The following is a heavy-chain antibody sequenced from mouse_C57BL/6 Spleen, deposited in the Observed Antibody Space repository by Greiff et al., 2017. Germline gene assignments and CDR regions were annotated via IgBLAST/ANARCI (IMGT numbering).Heavy chain of an antibody. V-gene: IGHV3-6*01. J-gene: IGHJ3*01. D-gene: IGHD2-3*01. Sequence: EVKLQESGPGLVKPSQSLSLTCSVTGYSITSGYYWNWIRQFPGNKLEWMGYISYDGSNNYNPSLKNRISITRDTSKNQFFLKLNSVTTEDTATYYCANDGYYGFAYWGQGTLVTVSA. CDR1: GYSITSGYY. CDR2: ISYDGSN. CDR3: ANDGYYGFAY.